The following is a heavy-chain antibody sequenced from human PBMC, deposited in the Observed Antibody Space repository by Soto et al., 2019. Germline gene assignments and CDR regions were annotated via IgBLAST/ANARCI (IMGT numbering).Heavy chain of an antibody. CDR3: AKERYSYGHFDY. CDR1: GFTFSSYG. D-gene: IGHD5-18*01. J-gene: IGHJ4*02. CDR2: ISYDGSNK. V-gene: IGHV3-30*18. Sequence: QVQLVESGGGVVQPGRSLRLSCAASGFTFSSYGMHWVRQAPGKGLEWVAVISYDGSNKYYADSVKGRFTISRDNSKNTLYLQMNSLIAEDTAVYYCAKERYSYGHFDYWCQGTLVTVSS.